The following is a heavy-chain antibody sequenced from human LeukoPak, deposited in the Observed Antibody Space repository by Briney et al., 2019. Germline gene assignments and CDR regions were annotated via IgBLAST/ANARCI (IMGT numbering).Heavy chain of an antibody. CDR2: ISYDGSNK. D-gene: IGHD2-15*01. CDR3: AKVAVVVVAAKYYGMDV. CDR1: GFTFSSYA. V-gene: IGHV3-30*04. Sequence: GGALRLSCAASGFTFSSYAMHWVRQAPGKGLEWVAVISYDGSNKYYADSVKGRFTISRDNSKNTLYLQMNSLRAEDTAVYYCAKVAVVVVAAKYYGMDVWGQGTTVTVSS. J-gene: IGHJ6*02.